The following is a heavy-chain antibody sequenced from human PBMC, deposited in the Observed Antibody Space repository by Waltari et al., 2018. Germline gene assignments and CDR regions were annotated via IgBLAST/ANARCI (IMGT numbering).Heavy chain of an antibody. Sequence: VQLVQSGAEVRTPGSSVKVSCKASGGPFGGYGISWVRLVPGQRLEWMGVIIPMFGIPDYSQKFQGRLTIPADESTSTVYMELSSLTSEDTAVYYCATHKLGVSQHYYHMDVWGKGTPVTISS. V-gene: IGHV1-69*12. D-gene: IGHD7-27*01. J-gene: IGHJ6*03. CDR1: GGPFGGYG. CDR3: ATHKLGVSQHYYHMDV. CDR2: IIPMFGIP.